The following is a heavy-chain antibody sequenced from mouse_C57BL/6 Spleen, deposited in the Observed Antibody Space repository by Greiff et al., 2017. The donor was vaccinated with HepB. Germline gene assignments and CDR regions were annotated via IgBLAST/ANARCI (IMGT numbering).Heavy chain of an antibody. D-gene: IGHD1-1*01. V-gene: IGHV1-22*01. CDR2: INPNNGGT. CDR1: GYTFTDYN. Sequence: SGPELVKPGASVKMSCKASGYTFTDYNMHWVKQSHGKSLEWIGYINPNNGGTSYNQKFKGKATLTVNKSSSTAYMELRSLTSEDSAVYYCARSQYYDGSSSYWYFDVWGTGTTVTVSS. CDR3: ARSQYYDGSSSYWYFDV. J-gene: IGHJ1*03.